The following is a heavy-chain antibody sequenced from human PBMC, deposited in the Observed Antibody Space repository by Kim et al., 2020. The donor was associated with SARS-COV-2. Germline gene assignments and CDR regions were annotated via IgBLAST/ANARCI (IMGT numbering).Heavy chain of an antibody. V-gene: IGHV3-64*01. Sequence: GGSLRLSCAASGFTFSSYAMHWVRQAPGKGLEYVSAISSNGGSTYYANSVKGRFTISRDNSKNTLYLQMGSLRAEDMAVYYCARDVWTYYDFWSGYYSPYGMDVWGQRTTVTISS. CDR3: ARDVWTYYDFWSGYYSPYGMDV. CDR1: GFTFSSYA. J-gene: IGHJ6*02. D-gene: IGHD3-3*01. CDR2: ISSNGGST.